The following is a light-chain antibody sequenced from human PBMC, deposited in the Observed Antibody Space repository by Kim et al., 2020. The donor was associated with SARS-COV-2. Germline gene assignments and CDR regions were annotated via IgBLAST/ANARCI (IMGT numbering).Light chain of an antibody. CDR3: AAWDDSLSVGV. Sequence: QSVLTQPPSASGTPGQRVTISCFGSSSNVGTNYLNWYQQLPGTAPKLLISTNNQRPSGVPDRFSGSKSGTSASLAISGLRSEDEADYYCAAWDDSLSVGVFGGGTQLTVL. J-gene: IGLJ2*01. CDR1: SSNVGTNY. V-gene: IGLV1-47*01. CDR2: TNN.